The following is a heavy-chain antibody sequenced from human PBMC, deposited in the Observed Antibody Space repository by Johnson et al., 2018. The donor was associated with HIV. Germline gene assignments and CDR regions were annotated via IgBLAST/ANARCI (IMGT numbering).Heavy chain of an antibody. J-gene: IGHJ3*02. CDR3: AKGCRWLLERTYAFDI. Sequence: QVQLVESGGGVVQPGRSLRLSCAASGITFSDYAMHWVRQAPGKGLEWVAVISYDGSDKYYADSVKGRFTISRDNSRNTVYLQMNSLRVEDTAVYYCAKGCRWLLERTYAFDIWGQGTMVTVSS. D-gene: IGHD3-22*01. CDR2: ISYDGSDK. V-gene: IGHV3-30*04. CDR1: GITFSDYA.